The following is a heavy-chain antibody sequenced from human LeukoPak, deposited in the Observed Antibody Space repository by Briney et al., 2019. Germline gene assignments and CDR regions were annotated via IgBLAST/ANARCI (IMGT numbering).Heavy chain of an antibody. Sequence: GESLKISCKGSGYSFTSYWIGWVRQMPGKGLEWMGIIYPGDSDTRYSPPFQGQVTMSADKSISTAYLQWSSLKASDTAMYYCARVLRYCNGGTCYGGINPLDYWGQGTLVTVSS. V-gene: IGHV5-51*01. CDR2: IYPGDSDT. D-gene: IGHD2-15*01. CDR3: ARVLRYCNGGTCYGGINPLDY. J-gene: IGHJ4*02. CDR1: GYSFTSYW.